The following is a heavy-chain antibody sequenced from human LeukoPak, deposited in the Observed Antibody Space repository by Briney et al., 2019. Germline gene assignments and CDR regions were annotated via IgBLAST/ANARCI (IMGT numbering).Heavy chain of an antibody. Sequence: TGGSLRLSCGASGFTFRSYAMHWVRESPGKGLEGLAVISYDGSNKYYADSVKGRLTISRDNSKNTLYLQMNSLRAEDTAVYYCAREVGEMATPLDYWGQGTLVTVSS. CDR1: GFTFRSYA. J-gene: IGHJ4*02. V-gene: IGHV3-30*01. D-gene: IGHD5-24*01. CDR3: AREVGEMATPLDY. CDR2: ISYDGSNK.